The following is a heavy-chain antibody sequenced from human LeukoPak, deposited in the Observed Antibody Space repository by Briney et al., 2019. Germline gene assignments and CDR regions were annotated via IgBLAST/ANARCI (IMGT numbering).Heavy chain of an antibody. Sequence: SESLSLTCSVSGGSIISSPHYWSWIRQPPGKGLESIGNIYYSGATYYNPSLKSRVTISVDTSNNQFSLELRSVTAADTAVYYCARRGHSSSSGGFDYWGQGTLVTVSS. J-gene: IGHJ4*02. D-gene: IGHD6-6*01. V-gene: IGHV4-39*01. CDR3: ARRGHSSSSGGFDY. CDR1: GGSIISSPHY. CDR2: IYYSGAT.